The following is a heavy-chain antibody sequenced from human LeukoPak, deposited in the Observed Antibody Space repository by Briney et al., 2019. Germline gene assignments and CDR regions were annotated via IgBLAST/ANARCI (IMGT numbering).Heavy chain of an antibody. D-gene: IGHD3-22*01. Sequence: SETLSLTCAVYGGSFSGYYWSWIRQPPGKGLEWIGEINHSGSTNYNPSLKSRVTISVDTSKNQFSLKLSSVTAADTAVYYCAHDSSGNFDYWGQGTLVTVSS. J-gene: IGHJ4*02. CDR3: AHDSSGNFDY. V-gene: IGHV4-34*01. CDR2: INHSGST. CDR1: GGSFSGYY.